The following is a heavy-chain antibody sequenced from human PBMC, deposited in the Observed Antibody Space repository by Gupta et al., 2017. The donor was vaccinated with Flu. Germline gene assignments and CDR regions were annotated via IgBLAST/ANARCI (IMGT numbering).Heavy chain of an antibody. Sequence: VQLVESGGGLVEPGGSLRLSCAASGFSLSDYTMRWVRQAPGKGLEWVSSINSDSVYIYYADSVRGRFTISRDNAEDSLSLQMNSLGAEDTAIYYCARDYDSTSYYGLDVWGQGTAVTVSS. V-gene: IGHV3-21*02. CDR1: GFSLSDYT. D-gene: IGHD3-22*01. J-gene: IGHJ6*02. CDR3: ARDYDSTSYYGLDV. CDR2: INSDSVYI.